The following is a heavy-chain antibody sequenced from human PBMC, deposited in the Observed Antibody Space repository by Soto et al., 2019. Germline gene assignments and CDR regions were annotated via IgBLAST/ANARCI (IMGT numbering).Heavy chain of an antibody. J-gene: IGHJ6*02. Sequence: GGSLRLSCAASGFTFSSYAMSWVRQAPGKGLEWVSAISGSGGSTYYADSVKGRFTISRDNSKNTLYLQMNSLRAEDTAVYYWAKNQALAGPLYYSYYGMDVGGQGTRVTVSS. CDR2: ISGSGGST. V-gene: IGHV3-23*01. D-gene: IGHD6-19*01. CDR1: GFTFSSYA. CDR3: AKNQALAGPLYYSYYGMDV.